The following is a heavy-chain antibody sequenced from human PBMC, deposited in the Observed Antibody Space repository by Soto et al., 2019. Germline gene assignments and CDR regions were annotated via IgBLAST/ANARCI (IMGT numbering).Heavy chain of an antibody. J-gene: IGHJ3*02. CDR1: GVTFSSYA. CDR2: IIPIFGTA. D-gene: IGHD3-22*01. Sequence: SVKASCKASGVTFSSYAISWVRQAPGQGLEWMGGIIPIFGTANYAQKFQGRVTITADESTSTAYMELSSLRSEDTAVYYCARDFYDYYDSSGTQPHAFDIWGQGTMVTVSS. V-gene: IGHV1-69*13. CDR3: ARDFYDYYDSSGTQPHAFDI.